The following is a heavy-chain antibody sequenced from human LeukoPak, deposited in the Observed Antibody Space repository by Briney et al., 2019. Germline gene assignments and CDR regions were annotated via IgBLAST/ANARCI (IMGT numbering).Heavy chain of an antibody. J-gene: IGHJ6*03. CDR1: GFTCSSYS. V-gene: IGHV3-21*01. D-gene: IGHD2-2*02. CDR3: ARGDIVVVPAAIDYYYYYMDV. CDR2: INSSSSYI. Sequence: PGGSLRLSCAASGFTCSSYSMNWLRQAPGKGLVGVSSINSSSSYIYYADSVKGRFTIYRDNAKNSLYLQMNSLRAEDTAVYYCARGDIVVVPAAIDYYYYYMDVWGKGTTVTVSS.